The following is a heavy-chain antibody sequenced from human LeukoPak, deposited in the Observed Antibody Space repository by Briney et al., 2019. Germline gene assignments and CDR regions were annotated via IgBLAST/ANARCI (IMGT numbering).Heavy chain of an antibody. D-gene: IGHD6-19*01. CDR1: GYSISSGYY. Sequence: KPSETLSLTCAVSGYSISSGYYWGWIRQPPGKGLEWIGSIYHSGSTYYNPSLKSRVTILVDTSKNQFSLKLSSVTAADTAVYYCARGSGWHRLDYWGQGTLVTVSS. J-gene: IGHJ4*02. CDR3: ARGSGWHRLDY. V-gene: IGHV4-38-2*01. CDR2: IYHSGST.